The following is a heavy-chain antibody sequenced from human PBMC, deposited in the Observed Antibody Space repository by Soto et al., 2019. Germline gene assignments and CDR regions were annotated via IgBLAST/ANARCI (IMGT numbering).Heavy chain of an antibody. CDR3: ARELYSCGGDCPYYMEY. Sequence: GASVKVSCKTSGYPFTDYFIHWVRQAPGQGLEWMGIISLYHHSTSYAQKFQGRLTVTADTSTTTVYMDLSSLTSEDSAVYWCARELYSCGGDCPYYMEYWGQGTLVTVSS. CDR2: ISLYHHST. V-gene: IGHV1-46*01. D-gene: IGHD2-21*02. J-gene: IGHJ1*01. CDR1: GYPFTDYF.